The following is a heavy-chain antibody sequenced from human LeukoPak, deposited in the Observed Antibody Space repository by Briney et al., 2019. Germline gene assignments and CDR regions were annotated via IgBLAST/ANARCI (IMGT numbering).Heavy chain of an antibody. D-gene: IGHD3-22*01. CDR1: GFTFGDYA. Sequence: SGGSLRLSCTASGFTFGDYAVTWVRQAPGKGLEWVGRIKSKTDGGTTDYAAPVKGRFTISRDDSKNTLYLQMNSLKTEDTAVYYCTTPYRYYYDSSGSWGQGTLVTVSS. CDR2: IKSKTDGGTT. J-gene: IGHJ5*02. CDR3: TTPYRYYYDSSGS. V-gene: IGHV3-15*01.